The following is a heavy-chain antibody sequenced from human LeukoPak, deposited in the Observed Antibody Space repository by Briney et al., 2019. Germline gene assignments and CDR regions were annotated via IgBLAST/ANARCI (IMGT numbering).Heavy chain of an antibody. Sequence: ASAQRPSYAAAYFIISYGISRGRRAPGQGLQWMGWVSAYNGNTNCAQKLQGRVTMTTDPSTSTDYLELRSLRSDDTAVCYCARDDLLRGFSWVQATLVTVCS. J-gene: IGHJ5*02. V-gene: IGHV1-18*01. CDR2: VSAYNGNT. CDR3: ARDDLLRGFS. D-gene: IGHD1-26*01. CDR1: AYFIISYG.